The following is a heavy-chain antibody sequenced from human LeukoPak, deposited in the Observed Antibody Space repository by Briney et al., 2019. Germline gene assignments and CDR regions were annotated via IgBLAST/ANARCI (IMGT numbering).Heavy chain of an antibody. J-gene: IGHJ1*01. CDR2: IKSDGST. CDR3: ARAPSEIGGYYPEYFRH. Sequence: GGSLRLSCAASGFTFSSYWMHWVRQAPGKGLVWVSRIKSDGSTNYADSVKGRFTISRDNTKNTLSLQMNSLRAEDTGVYYCARAPSEIGGYYPEYFRHWGQGTLVTVSS. CDR1: GFTFSSYW. D-gene: IGHD3-22*01. V-gene: IGHV3-74*01.